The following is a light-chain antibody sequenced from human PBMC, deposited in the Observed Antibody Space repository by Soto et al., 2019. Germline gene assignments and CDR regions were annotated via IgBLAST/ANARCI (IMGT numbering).Light chain of an antibody. CDR1: QSVSSF. V-gene: IGKV3-11*01. CDR3: QQSYSTFTWT. CDR2: DAS. Sequence: EIVLTQSPATLSLSPGERATLSCRASQSVSSFLAWYQQKPGQAPRLLIYDASNRATGIPARFSGSGSGTDFTLTISSLQPEDFATYYCQQSYSTFTWTFGQGTKVDIK. J-gene: IGKJ1*01.